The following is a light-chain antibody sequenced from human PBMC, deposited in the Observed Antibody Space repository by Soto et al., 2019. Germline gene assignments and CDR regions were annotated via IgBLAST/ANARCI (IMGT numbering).Light chain of an antibody. CDR1: QSVSSSY. Sequence: EIVLTQSPGTLSLSPGERATLSCRASQSVSSSYLAWYKQKPGQAPRLLIYGASSRATGIPDRFSGSVSGTDLTLTISRLEPEDFAVYYCQQYGSSPLTFGGGTKVEIK. CDR3: QQYGSSPLT. CDR2: GAS. J-gene: IGKJ4*01. V-gene: IGKV3-20*01.